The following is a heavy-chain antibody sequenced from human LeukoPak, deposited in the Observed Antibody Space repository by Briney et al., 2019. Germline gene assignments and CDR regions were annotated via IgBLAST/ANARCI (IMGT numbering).Heavy chain of an antibody. CDR3: AIDGYYGSGLDAFDI. D-gene: IGHD3-10*01. Sequence: SQTLSLTCAISGDSLSSKSAAWNWIRQARSRGLDWLGRTYYRYMLYKDYAVSVKSRITLNPDTSKNQYSLQLNSVTPEDTAVYYCAIDGYYGSGLDAFDIWGQGTMVTVSS. V-gene: IGHV6-1*01. J-gene: IGHJ3*02. CDR2: TYYRYMLYK. CDR1: GDSLSSKSAA.